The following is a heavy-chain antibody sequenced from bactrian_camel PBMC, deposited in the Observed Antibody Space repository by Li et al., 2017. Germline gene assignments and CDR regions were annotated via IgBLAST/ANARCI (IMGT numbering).Heavy chain of an antibody. V-gene: IGHV3S54*01. Sequence: HVQLVESGGGSVQAGGSLTLSCRVPGDTYGYNCMGWFRQIPPNEREGIASIYTDDGSTYYGDSVKGRFTISQDNAKRTLYLQLNSLKPEDSGTYYCAADWRPLLPTYSGHKCSWYGGNFRYWGQGTQVTVS. CDR2: IYTDDGST. J-gene: IGHJ6*01. D-gene: IGHD6*01. CDR3: AADWRPLLPTYSGHKCSWYGGNFRY. CDR1: GDTYGYNC.